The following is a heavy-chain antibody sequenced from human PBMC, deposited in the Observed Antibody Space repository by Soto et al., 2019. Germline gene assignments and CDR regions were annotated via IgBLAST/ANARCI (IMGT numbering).Heavy chain of an antibody. Sequence: QVQLVESGGGVVQPGRSLRLSCAASGFTFSTYAMHWVRQAPGKGLEWVAVISYDGGNKYYADSVKGRFTISRDNSKNTLYLQINSLRAEDTAVYYCVRPDYDSGSYPDYWGQGTLVTVSS. CDR2: ISYDGGNK. J-gene: IGHJ4*02. CDR1: GFTFSTYA. D-gene: IGHD3-10*01. V-gene: IGHV3-30*14. CDR3: VRPDYDSGSYPDY.